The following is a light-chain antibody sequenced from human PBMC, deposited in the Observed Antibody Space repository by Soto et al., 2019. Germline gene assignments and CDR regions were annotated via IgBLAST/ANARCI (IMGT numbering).Light chain of an antibody. CDR3: QKYNSAPTWT. J-gene: IGKJ1*01. CDR2: AAS. Sequence: DIQMTQSPSSLSASVGDRVTITCRAAQDISNYLAWYQQKPGKVPKLLIYAASTLQSGVPSRFRGSGSGTDFTLTISSLQPEDVATYYCQKYNSAPTWTFGQGTTLEIK. CDR1: QDISNY. V-gene: IGKV1-27*01.